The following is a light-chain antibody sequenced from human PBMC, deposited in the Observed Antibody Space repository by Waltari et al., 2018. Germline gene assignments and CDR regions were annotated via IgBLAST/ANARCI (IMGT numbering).Light chain of an antibody. J-gene: IGLJ2*01. CDR3: ISYAGSDNLV. V-gene: IGLV2-8*01. CDR2: EVT. Sequence: QSALTQSPSASGSPGQSVTISCTGISNDVGGHPYVSWYQQHPGKAPNLMIYEVTRRPSGVPDRFSGSKSGNTASLTVSGLQADDEADYYCISYAGSDNLVFGGGTKLTVL. CDR1: SNDVGGHPY.